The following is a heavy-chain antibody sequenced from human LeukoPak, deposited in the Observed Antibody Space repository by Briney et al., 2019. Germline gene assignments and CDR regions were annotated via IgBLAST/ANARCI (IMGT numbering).Heavy chain of an antibody. D-gene: IGHD5-18*01. Sequence: GGSLRLSCAASGFTFSSYSMNWVRQAAGKGLEWGSSISSSSSYIYYADSVKGRFTISRDNAKNSLYLQISSLRAEDTAVYYCASDRVVLSGYKSLDLWGQGTVVTVSS. J-gene: IGHJ4*01. CDR3: ASDRVVLSGYKSLDL. CDR1: GFTFSSYS. V-gene: IGHV3-21*06. CDR2: ISSSSSYI.